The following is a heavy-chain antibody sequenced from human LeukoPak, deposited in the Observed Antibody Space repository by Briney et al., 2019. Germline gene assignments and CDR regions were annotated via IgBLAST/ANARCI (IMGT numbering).Heavy chain of an antibody. J-gene: IGHJ4*02. CDR1: GFTFNKYA. D-gene: IGHD3-22*01. V-gene: IGHV3-23*01. CDR2: ISGSGGST. CDR3: AKDSYDSSSEDY. Sequence: PGGSLRLSCAASGFTFNKYAMSWVRQAPGKGLEWVSAISGSGGSTYYADSVKGRFTISRDNSKNTLYLQMNSLRAEDTAVYYCAKDSYDSSSEDYWGQGTLVTVSS.